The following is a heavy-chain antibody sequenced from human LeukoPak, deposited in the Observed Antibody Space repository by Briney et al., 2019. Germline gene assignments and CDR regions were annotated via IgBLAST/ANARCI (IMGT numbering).Heavy chain of an antibody. D-gene: IGHD3-16*01. V-gene: IGHV1-2*02. CDR3: ARDGRIYHDNSYTYFGPGDY. Sequence: ASVKVSCKASGYTFIGYYIHWVRQAPGQGLEWMGWINPDIGINPDNGGTNYAQRFQGRVTMTRDTSFTTAYMELSGLRSDDTAVYYCARDGRIYHDNSYTYFGPGDYWGQGTLVTVSS. J-gene: IGHJ4*02. CDR1: GYTFIGYY. CDR2: INPDIGINPDNGGT.